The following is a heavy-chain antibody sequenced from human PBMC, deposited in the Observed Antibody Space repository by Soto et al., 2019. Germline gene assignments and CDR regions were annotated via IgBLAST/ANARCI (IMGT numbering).Heavy chain of an antibody. CDR3: ARDLSGSYFHYYYGMDV. CDR1: GFTVSSNY. J-gene: IGHJ6*02. Sequence: GGSLRLSCAASGFTVSSNYMSWVRQAPGKGLEWVSVIYSGGSTYYADSVKGRFTISRDNSKNTLYLQMNSLRAEDTAVYYCARDLSGSYFHYYYGMDVWGQGTTVTVSS. D-gene: IGHD1-26*01. V-gene: IGHV3-53*01. CDR2: IYSGGST.